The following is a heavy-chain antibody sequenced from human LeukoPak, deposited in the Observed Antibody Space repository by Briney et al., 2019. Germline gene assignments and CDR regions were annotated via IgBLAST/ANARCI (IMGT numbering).Heavy chain of an antibody. CDR3: AREGATRDGYNVGAFDI. D-gene: IGHD5-24*01. J-gene: IGHJ3*02. CDR2: FIAIFGTG. CDR1: GGTFSNNA. V-gene: IGHV1-69*05. Sequence: GASVKVSCKASGGTFSNNAISWVRQAPGQGLEWMGGFIAIFGTGNYAQKSQGRLTITTDESTSTAYMELSSLSSEDTAVYYCAREGATRDGYNVGAFDIWGQGTMVIVSS.